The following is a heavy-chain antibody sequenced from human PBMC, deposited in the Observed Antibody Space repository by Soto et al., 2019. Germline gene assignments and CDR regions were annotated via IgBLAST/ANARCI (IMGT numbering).Heavy chain of an antibody. V-gene: IGHV1-69*13. CDR3: AKTMVRGPYYYGMDV. J-gene: IGHJ6*02. D-gene: IGHD3-10*01. Sequence: SVKVSCKASGGTFSSYSTSWVRQAPGQGLEWMGGIIPIFGTANYAQKFQGRATITADESTSTAYMELSSLRSEDTAVYYCAKTMVRGPYYYGMDVWGQGTTVTVSS. CDR1: GGTFSSYS. CDR2: IIPIFGTA.